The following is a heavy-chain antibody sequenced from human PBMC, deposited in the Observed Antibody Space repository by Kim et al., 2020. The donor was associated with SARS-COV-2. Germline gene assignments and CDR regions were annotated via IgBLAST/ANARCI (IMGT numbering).Heavy chain of an antibody. CDR2: IKSKTDGGTT. Sequence: GGSLRLSCAASGFTFSNAWMSWVRQAPGKGLEWVGRIKSKTDGGTTDYAAPVKGRFTISRDDSKNTLYLQMNSLKTEDTAVYYCTTGYYDSSGYLAWFDYWGQGTLVTVSS. J-gene: IGHJ4*02. D-gene: IGHD3-22*01. CDR1: GFTFSNAW. V-gene: IGHV3-15*01. CDR3: TTGYYDSSGYLAWFDY.